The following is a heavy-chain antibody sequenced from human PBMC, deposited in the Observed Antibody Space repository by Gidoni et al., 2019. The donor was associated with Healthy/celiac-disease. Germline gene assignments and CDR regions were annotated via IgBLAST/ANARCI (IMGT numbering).Heavy chain of an antibody. CDR2: IYSGGST. CDR1: GFTVSSNY. J-gene: IGHJ4*02. D-gene: IGHD3-9*01. CDR3: ARADILTGYHLDY. V-gene: IGHV3-53*01. Sequence: EVQLVASGGGLIQPGGSLRLSCAASGFTVSSNYMSWVRQAPGKGLEWVSVIYSGGSTYYADSVKGRFTISRDNAKNTRYLQMNSLRAEDTAVYYCARADILTGYHLDYWGQGTLVTVSS.